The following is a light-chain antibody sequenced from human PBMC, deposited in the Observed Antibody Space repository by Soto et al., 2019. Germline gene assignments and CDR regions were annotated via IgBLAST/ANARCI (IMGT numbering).Light chain of an antibody. Sequence: QSALTQPASVSGSPGQSITISCTGTSSDVGGYNYVSWYQQHPGKAPKLMIYEVSNRPSGVANRFSGSKSGNTASLTISGRQAEDEADYYCSSYTSSSTQVVFGAGTKLTVL. CDR2: EVS. V-gene: IGLV2-14*01. J-gene: IGLJ2*01. CDR3: SSYTSSSTQVV. CDR1: SSDVGGYNY.